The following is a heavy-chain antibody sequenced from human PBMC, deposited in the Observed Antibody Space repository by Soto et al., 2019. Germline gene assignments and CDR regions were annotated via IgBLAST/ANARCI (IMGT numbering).Heavy chain of an antibody. Sequence: QVQLQESGPGLVEPSETLSLTYTVSGDSMTNYNWSWIRQSAEKGLEWIGRISATGTTVYIPSLKSRITLSVDTSKNQFSLNLKFVTAADTAVYFCARDQAGPADLWGQGTLVTVS. CDR1: GDSMTNYN. D-gene: IGHD6-13*01. CDR3: ARDQAGPADL. V-gene: IGHV4-4*07. CDR2: ISATGTT. J-gene: IGHJ3*01.